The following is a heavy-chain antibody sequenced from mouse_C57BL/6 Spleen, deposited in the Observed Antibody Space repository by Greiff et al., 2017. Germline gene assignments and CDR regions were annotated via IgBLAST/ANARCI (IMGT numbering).Heavy chain of an antibody. CDR2: IDPSDSYT. J-gene: IGHJ3*01. CDR1: GYTFTSYW. V-gene: IGHV1-69*01. CDR3: AREYGSGAAWFAY. Sequence: QVQLQQPGAELVMPGASVKLSCKASGYTFTSYWMHWVQQRPGQGLEWIGEIDPSDSYTNYNQKFKGKSTLTVDKSSSTAYMQLSSLASEDSAVYYCAREYGSGAAWFAYWGQGTLVTVSA. D-gene: IGHD1-1*01.